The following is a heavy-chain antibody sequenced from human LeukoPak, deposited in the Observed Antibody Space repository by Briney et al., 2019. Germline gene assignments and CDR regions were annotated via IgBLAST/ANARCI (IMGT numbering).Heavy chain of an antibody. V-gene: IGHV1-2*02. D-gene: IGHD2-15*01. J-gene: IGHJ6*02. CDR2: INPNSGGT. Sequence: GASVKVSCKASGYTFTGYYMHWVRQAPGQGLEWMGWINPNSGGTNYAQKFQGRATMTRDTSISTAYMELSRLRSDDAAVYYCARDIVVVARDYYYGMDVWGQGTTVTVSS. CDR3: ARDIVVVARDYYYGMDV. CDR1: GYTFTGYY.